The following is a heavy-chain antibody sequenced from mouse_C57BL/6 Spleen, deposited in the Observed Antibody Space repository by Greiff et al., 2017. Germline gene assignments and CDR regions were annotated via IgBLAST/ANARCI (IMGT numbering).Heavy chain of an antibody. CDR2: IYPGDGDT. CDR3: ARAITTVVATDYYAMDY. Sequence: QVQLKQSGPELVKPGASVKISCKASGYAFSNSWMNWVKQRPGKGLEWIGRIYPGDGDTNYNGKFKGKATLTADKSSSTAYMQLSSLTSEDSAVYFWARAITTVVATDYYAMDYWGQGTSVTVSS. D-gene: IGHD1-1*01. V-gene: IGHV1-82*01. CDR1: GYAFSNSW. J-gene: IGHJ4*01.